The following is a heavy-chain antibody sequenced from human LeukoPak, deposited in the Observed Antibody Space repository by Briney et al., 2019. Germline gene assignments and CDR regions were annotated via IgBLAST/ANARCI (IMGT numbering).Heavy chain of an antibody. V-gene: IGHV3-21*01. J-gene: IGHJ4*02. D-gene: IGHD5-12*01. Sequence: GGSLRLSCAASGFTFSSYSMNWVREAPGKGLEWVSSISSSSSYIYYADSVKGRFTISRDNAKNSLYLQMNSLRAEDTAVYYCARAQGLVATIGAYFDYWGQGTLVTVSS. CDR3: ARAQGLVATIGAYFDY. CDR2: ISSSSSYI. CDR1: GFTFSSYS.